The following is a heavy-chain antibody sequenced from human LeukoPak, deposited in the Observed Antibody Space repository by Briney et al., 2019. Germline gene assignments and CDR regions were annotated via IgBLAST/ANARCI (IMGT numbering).Heavy chain of an antibody. V-gene: IGHV3-66*02. CDR2: IYNGGTT. D-gene: IGHD6-6*01. J-gene: IGHJ4*02. CDR3: AGGGEAARSLAY. CDR1: GVTSNY. Sequence: GGSLRLSCAASGVTSNYMTWVRQAPGKGLEWVSVIYNGGTTYYAASVKGRFTISRDNSKSTLFVYLQMNSLRTDDTALYYCAGGGEAARSLAYWGQGALVTVSS.